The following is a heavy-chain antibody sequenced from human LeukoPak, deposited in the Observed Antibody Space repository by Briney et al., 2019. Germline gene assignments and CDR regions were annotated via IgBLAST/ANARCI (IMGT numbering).Heavy chain of an antibody. CDR3: ARGFDIVATIGYSVDYYYGMDV. CDR1: GGSFSGYY. Sequence: SETLSLTCAVYGGSFSGYYWSWIRQPPGKGLEWIGEINHSGSTNYNPSLKSRVTISVDTSKNQFSLKLSSVTAADTAVYYCARGFDIVATIGYSVDYYYGMDVWGQGTTVTVS. D-gene: IGHD5-12*01. CDR2: INHSGST. V-gene: IGHV4-34*01. J-gene: IGHJ6*02.